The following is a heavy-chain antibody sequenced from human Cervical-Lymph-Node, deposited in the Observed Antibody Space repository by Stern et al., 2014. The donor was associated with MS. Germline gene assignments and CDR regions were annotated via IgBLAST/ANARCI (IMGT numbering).Heavy chain of an antibody. V-gene: IGHV4-39*01. D-gene: IGHD3-3*01. J-gene: IGHJ4*02. Sequence: QMQLQESGPGLVKPSETLSLTCTVSGGSISSSSYYWGWIRQPPGKGLEWIGRLYYSGRTYYNPSLQSRVPISVDTSKNQISLKLSSVTAADTAVYYCARIRSSGLDYWGQGTLVTVSS. CDR3: ARIRSSGLDY. CDR2: LYYSGRT. CDR1: GGSISSSSYY.